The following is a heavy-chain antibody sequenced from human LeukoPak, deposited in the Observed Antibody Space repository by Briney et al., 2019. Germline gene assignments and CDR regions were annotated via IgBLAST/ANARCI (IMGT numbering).Heavy chain of an antibody. CDR1: GYTFTGYY. CDR2: INPNSGGT. J-gene: IGHJ4*02. CDR3: ARSPHDYFDY. V-gene: IGHV1-2*06. Sequence: ASVKVPCKASGYTFTGYYMHWVRQAPGQGLEWMGRINPNSGGTNYAQKFRGRVTMTRDTSISTAYMELSRLRSDDTAVYYCARSPHDYFDYWGQGTLVTVSS.